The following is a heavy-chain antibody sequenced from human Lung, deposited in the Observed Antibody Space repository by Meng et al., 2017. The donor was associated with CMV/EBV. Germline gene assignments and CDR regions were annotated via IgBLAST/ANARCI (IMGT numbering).Heavy chain of an antibody. CDR2: IYYDGST. D-gene: IGHD3-10*01. CDR1: DDSISNSSYY. J-gene: IGHJ6*02. CDR3: ARAVPDYYGSGTYDNPYCCYGMDV. Sequence: GSLRLXXTASDDSISNSSYYWGGMRQPPGKGLEWIGSIYYDGSTNYNPCLTSRVTISVEKSKNQFILRLSSVTAADTAVYFCARAVPDYYGSGTYDNPYCCYGMDVWGQGXTVTVSS. V-gene: IGHV4-39*06.